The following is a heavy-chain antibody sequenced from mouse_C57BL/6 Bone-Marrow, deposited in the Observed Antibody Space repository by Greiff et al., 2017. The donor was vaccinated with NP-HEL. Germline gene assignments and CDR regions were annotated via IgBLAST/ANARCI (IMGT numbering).Heavy chain of an antibody. Sequence: QVQLQQSGAELVKPGASVKMSCKASGYTFTSYWITWVKQRPGQGLEWIGDIYPGSGSTNYNEKFKSKATLTVDTSSSTAYMQLSSLTSEDSAVYYCARGGYGNYYFDYWGQGTTLTVSS. CDR2: IYPGSGST. V-gene: IGHV1-55*01. D-gene: IGHD2-10*02. CDR3: ARGGYGNYYFDY. J-gene: IGHJ2*01. CDR1: GYTFTSYW.